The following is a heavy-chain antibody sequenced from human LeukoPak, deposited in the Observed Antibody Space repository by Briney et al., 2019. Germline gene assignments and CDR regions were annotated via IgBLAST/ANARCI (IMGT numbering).Heavy chain of an antibody. J-gene: IGHJ4*02. Sequence: GGSLRLSCAASGFTVSSNYMSWVRQAPGKGLEWVSVIYSGGSTYYADSVKGRFTISRDNSKNTLYLQMNSLRAEDTAVYYCAKDLTADMIVVVIPVDYWGQGTLVTVSS. CDR1: GFTVSSNY. CDR2: IYSGGST. CDR3: AKDLTADMIVVVIPVDY. D-gene: IGHD3-22*01. V-gene: IGHV3-53*01.